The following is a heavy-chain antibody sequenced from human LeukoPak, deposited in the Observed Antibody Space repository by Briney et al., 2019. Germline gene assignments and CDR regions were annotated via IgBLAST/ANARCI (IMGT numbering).Heavy chain of an antibody. Sequence: GGSLRLSCAASGFTFSSYSMNWVRQAPGKGLEWVSSISSSSSYIYYADSVKGRFTISKDNAKNSLYLQMNSLRAEDTAVYYCARADELLSIDYWGQGTLVTVSS. V-gene: IGHV3-21*01. CDR2: ISSSSSYI. CDR1: GFTFSSYS. D-gene: IGHD3-10*01. CDR3: ARADELLSIDY. J-gene: IGHJ4*02.